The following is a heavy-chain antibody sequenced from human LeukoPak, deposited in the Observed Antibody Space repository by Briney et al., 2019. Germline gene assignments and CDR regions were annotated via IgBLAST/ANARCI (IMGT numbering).Heavy chain of an antibody. Sequence: GGSLRLSCAASGFTFSSYSMNWVRQAPGQGLEWVSSISSSSSYIYYADSVKGRFTISRDNAKNSLYLQMNSLRAEDTAVYYCAGDSSGWGHFDYWGQGTLVTVSS. CDR1: GFTFSSYS. CDR2: ISSSSSYI. J-gene: IGHJ4*02. CDR3: AGDSSGWGHFDY. D-gene: IGHD6-19*01. V-gene: IGHV3-21*01.